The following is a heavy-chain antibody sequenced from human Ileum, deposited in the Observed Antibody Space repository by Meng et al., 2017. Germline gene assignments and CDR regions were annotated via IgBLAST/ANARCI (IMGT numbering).Heavy chain of an antibody. J-gene: IGHJ5*02. CDR1: GFSLSNSGVG. D-gene: IGHD1-1*01. CDR2: IYWSDEK. V-gene: IGHV2-5*01. Sequence: HITLKESGPTLGKPTHTLTLTRTFSGFSLSNSGVGVGWIRQPPGKALEWLAVIYWSDEKRYSPTLKSRLTITKDTSKNQVVLTVTNMDTVDTATYYCAHSRGMSTTGGLFDPWGQGTLVTVSS. CDR3: AHSRGMSTTGGLFDP.